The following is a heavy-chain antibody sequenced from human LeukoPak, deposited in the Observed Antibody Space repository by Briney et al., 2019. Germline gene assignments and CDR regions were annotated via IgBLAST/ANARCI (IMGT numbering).Heavy chain of an antibody. V-gene: IGHV4-4*07. D-gene: IGHD3-22*01. CDR2: IYTSGST. Sequence: SETLSLTCTVSGGSISSYYWSWIRQPAGKGLEWIGRIYTSGSTNYNPSLKSRVTISVDTSKNQFSLKLSSVTAADTAVYYCARGRSNYYESSRAFDIWGQGTMVTVSS. CDR3: ARGRSNYYESSRAFDI. CDR1: GGSISSYY. J-gene: IGHJ3*02.